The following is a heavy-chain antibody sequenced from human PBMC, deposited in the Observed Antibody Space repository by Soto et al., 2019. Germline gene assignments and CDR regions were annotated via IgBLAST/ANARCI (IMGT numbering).Heavy chain of an antibody. D-gene: IGHD3-16*01. CDR2: ISYDGSNK. Sequence: QVQLVESGGGVVQPGRSLRLSCAASGFTFSSYAMHWVRQAPGKGLEWVAVISYDGSNKYYADSVKGRFTISRDNSKNTLYLQMNSLRAEDTAVYYCSVARGRAEYFQHWGQGTLVTVSS. J-gene: IGHJ1*01. V-gene: IGHV3-30-3*01. CDR1: GFTFSSYA. CDR3: SVARGRAEYFQH.